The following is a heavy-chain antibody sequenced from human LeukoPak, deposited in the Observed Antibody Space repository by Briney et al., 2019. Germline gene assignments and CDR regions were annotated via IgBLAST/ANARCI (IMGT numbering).Heavy chain of an antibody. CDR1: GSTFSSYS. V-gene: IGHV3-48*01. J-gene: IGHJ4*02. Sequence: PGGSLRLSCTASGSTFSSYSMNWVRQAPGKGLEWISHISSSSTTMSYADSVKGRFTISRDNAKNSLYLQMNSLRAEDTAVYYCFYTYSSNWFSLEYWGQGTLVTVSS. CDR2: ISSSSTTM. CDR3: FYTYSSNWFSLEY. D-gene: IGHD2-2*01.